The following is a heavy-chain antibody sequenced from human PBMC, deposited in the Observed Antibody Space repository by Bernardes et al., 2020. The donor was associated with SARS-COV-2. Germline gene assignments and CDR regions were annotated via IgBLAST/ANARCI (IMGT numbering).Heavy chain of an antibody. J-gene: IGHJ4*02. V-gene: IGHV5-51*01. CDR2: IYPGDSDT. Sequence: GESLKISCQTSGYTFNNHWIAWVRQVPGNGLEWVAIIYPGDSDTIYSPSFQGRVTVSADKSLSTAYLQWSSLKASDTATYYCARSVLGSRYAGFEFWGQGTPV. D-gene: IGHD1-26*01. CDR1: GYTFNNHW. CDR3: ARSVLGSRYAGFEF.